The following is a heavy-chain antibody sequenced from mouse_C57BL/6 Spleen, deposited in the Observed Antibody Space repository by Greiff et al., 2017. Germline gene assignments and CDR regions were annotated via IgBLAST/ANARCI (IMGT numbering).Heavy chain of an antibody. CDR2: ISSGSSTI. CDR1: GFTFSDYG. D-gene: IGHD3-2*02. J-gene: IGHJ4*01. CDR3: ARRTQATMDY. Sequence: EVHLVESGGGLVKPGGSLKLSCAASGFTFSDYGMHWVRQAPEKGLEWVAYISSGSSTIYYADTVKGRFTISRDNAKNTLFLQMTSLRSEDTAMYYCARRTQATMDYWGQGTSVTVSS. V-gene: IGHV5-17*01.